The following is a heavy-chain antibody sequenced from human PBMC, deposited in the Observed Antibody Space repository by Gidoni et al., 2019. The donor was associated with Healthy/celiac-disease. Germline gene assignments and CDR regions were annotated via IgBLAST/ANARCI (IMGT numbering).Heavy chain of an antibody. J-gene: IGHJ4*02. CDR2: INHSGST. Sequence: QVQLQQWGAGLLKPSETLSLTCAVYGGSFSGYYWSWIRQPPGKGLEWIGEINHSGSTNYNPSLKSRVTISVDTSKNQFSLKLSSVTAADTAVYYCARGPRGITFGGVIVRTEAKQYFDYWGQGTLVTVSS. D-gene: IGHD3-16*02. CDR3: ARGPRGITFGGVIVRTEAKQYFDY. CDR1: GGSFSGYY. V-gene: IGHV4-34*01.